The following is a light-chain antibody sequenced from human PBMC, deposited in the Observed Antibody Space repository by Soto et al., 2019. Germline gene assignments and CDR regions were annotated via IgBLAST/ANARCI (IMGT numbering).Light chain of an antibody. CDR1: QSVSSSY. CDR3: QQYGSS. V-gene: IGKV3-20*01. Sequence: EIVLTQSPGTLSLSPGERATLSCRASQSVSSSYLGWYQQKPGQAPRLLIYGASSRATGIPDRFSGSGSGTDFTLTISRLEPEDFAVYYCQQYGSSFGGGTKVEIK. CDR2: GAS. J-gene: IGKJ4*01.